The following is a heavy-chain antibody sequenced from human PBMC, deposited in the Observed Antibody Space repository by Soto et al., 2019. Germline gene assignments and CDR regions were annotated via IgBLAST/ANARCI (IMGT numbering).Heavy chain of an antibody. V-gene: IGHV5-51*01. CDR3: ARHYYYDSSGQSSGYYYGMDV. CDR2: IYPGDSDT. Sequence: GEFLKISCKGSGYSFTSYWIGWVRQMPGKGLEWMGIIYPGDSDTRYSPSFQGQVTISADKSISTAYLQWSSLKASDTAMYYCARHYYYDSSGQSSGYYYGMDVWGQGTTVTVSS. J-gene: IGHJ6*02. D-gene: IGHD3-22*01. CDR1: GYSFTSYW.